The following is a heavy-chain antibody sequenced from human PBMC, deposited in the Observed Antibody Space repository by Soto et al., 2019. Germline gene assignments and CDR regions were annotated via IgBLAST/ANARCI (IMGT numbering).Heavy chain of an antibody. J-gene: IGHJ4*02. D-gene: IGHD2-2*01. V-gene: IGHV4-39*01. CDR1: GGSVSYNSYY. Sequence: SETLSLTCSVSGGSVSYNSYYWGWIRQPPGKGLEWVGGIFYTVTTYYNPSLKDRLSISVDTSKNSFSLNLTSVTAADTAVYFCASLVVVAPVANVWGQGALVTVSS. CDR2: IFYTVTT. CDR3: ASLVVVAPVANV.